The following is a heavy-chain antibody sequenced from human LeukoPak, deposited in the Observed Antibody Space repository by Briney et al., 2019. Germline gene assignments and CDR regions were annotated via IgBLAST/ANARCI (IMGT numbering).Heavy chain of an antibody. CDR1: GYTFTSYY. V-gene: IGHV1-46*01. J-gene: IGHJ5*02. CDR2: INPSGGST. CDR3: ARSASIPGLRSLFGP. D-gene: IGHD5-12*01. Sequence: ASVKVSCKASGYTFTSYYMHWVRQAPGQGLEWMGIINPSGGSTSYAQKFQGRVTMTRDTSTSTVYMELSSLRSEDTAVYYCARSASIPGLRSLFGPWGQGTLVTVSS.